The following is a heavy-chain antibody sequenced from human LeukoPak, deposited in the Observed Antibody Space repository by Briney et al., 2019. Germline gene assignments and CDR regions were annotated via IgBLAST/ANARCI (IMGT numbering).Heavy chain of an antibody. CDR3: ARDGDCSSTSCYAGDYFDY. CDR1: QFTFSDYT. CDR2: ISTRSDYI. D-gene: IGHD2-2*01. V-gene: IGHV3-21*01. J-gene: IGHJ4*02. Sequence: PGGSLRLSCAASQFTFSDYTMNWVRRAPGKGLEWVSSISTRSDYIYYAESVKGRFTISRDNAKNSLYLQMNSLRAEDTAVYYCARDGDCSSTSCYAGDYFDYWGQGTLVTVSS.